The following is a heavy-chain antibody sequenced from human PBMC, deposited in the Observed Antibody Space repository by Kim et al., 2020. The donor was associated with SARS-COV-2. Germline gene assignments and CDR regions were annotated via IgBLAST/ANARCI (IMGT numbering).Heavy chain of an antibody. Sequence: GGSLRLSCADSGFTFSSYAMSWVRQAPGKGLEWVSAISGSGGSTYYADSVKGRFTISRDNSKNTLYLQMNSLRAEDTAVYYCAKGAGSVRLSSGLLPKRYYYYYGMDVWGQGTTVTVSS. CDR2: ISGSGGST. CDR1: GFTFSSYA. V-gene: IGHV3-23*01. CDR3: AKGAGSVRLSSGLLPKRYYYYYGMDV. J-gene: IGHJ6*02. D-gene: IGHD6-19*01.